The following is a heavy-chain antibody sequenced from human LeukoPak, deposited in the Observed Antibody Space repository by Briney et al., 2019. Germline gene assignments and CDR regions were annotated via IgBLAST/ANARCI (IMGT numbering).Heavy chain of an antibody. CDR1: GFTFSSYW. D-gene: IGHD3-16*02. J-gene: IGHJ4*02. V-gene: IGHV3-7*01. CDR2: IKQDGSEK. Sequence: GGSLRLSCAASGFTFSSYWMSWVRQAPGKGLEWVANIKQDGSEKYYVDSVKGRFTISRDNAKNSLYLQMNSLRAEDTAVYYCARERGLCYDYVWGSYRPAHFDYWGQGTLVTVSS. CDR3: ARERGLCYDYVWGSYRPAHFDY.